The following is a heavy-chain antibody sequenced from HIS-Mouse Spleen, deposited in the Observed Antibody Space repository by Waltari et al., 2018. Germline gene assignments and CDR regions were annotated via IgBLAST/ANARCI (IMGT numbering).Heavy chain of an antibody. CDR1: GFTFSSYA. J-gene: IGHJ6*02. D-gene: IGHD6-6*01. Sequence: QVQLVESGGGVVQPGRSLRSSCAASGFTFSSYAMHWVRQAPGKGLKWVAVISYDGSNKYYADSVKGRFTISRDNSKNTLYLQMNSLRAEDTAVYYCARELIAARFYYYGMDVWGQGTTVT. CDR2: ISYDGSNK. CDR3: ARELIAARFYYYGMDV. V-gene: IGHV3-30*04.